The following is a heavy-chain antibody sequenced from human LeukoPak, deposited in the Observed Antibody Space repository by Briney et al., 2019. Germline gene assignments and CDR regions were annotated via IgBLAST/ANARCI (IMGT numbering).Heavy chain of an antibody. Sequence: SETLSLTCTVSGGPISSGDYYWTWIRQPPGKGLEWIGYIYYSGSAYYNPSLKSRVFISVDLSKNQFSLEVKSVTAADTAVYYCARAFPEGFCSSTSCLEGFDFWGQGSLVTVSS. D-gene: IGHD2-2*01. V-gene: IGHV4-30-4*01. J-gene: IGHJ4*02. CDR3: ARAFPEGFCSSTSCLEGFDF. CDR1: GGPISSGDYY. CDR2: IYYSGSA.